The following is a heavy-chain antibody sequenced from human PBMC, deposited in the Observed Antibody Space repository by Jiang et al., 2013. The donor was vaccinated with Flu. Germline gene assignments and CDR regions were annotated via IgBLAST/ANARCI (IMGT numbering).Heavy chain of an antibody. J-gene: IGHJ4*02. CDR2: ITGSGGST. Sequence: GGGLVQPGGSLRLSCAASGFTFSSYAMSWVRQAPGKGLEWVSTITGSGGSTYFADSVKGRFTISRDTSKNTLYLQMNSLRAEDTAIYYCAKLAGYDGWYLDYWGQGTLVTVSS. CDR1: GFTFSSYA. V-gene: IGHV3-23*01. D-gene: IGHD6-19*01. CDR3: AKLAGYDGWYLDY.